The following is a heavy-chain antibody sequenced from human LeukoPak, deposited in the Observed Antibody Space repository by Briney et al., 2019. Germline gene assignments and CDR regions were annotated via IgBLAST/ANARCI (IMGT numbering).Heavy chain of an antibody. D-gene: IGHD3-16*01. J-gene: IGHJ4*02. V-gene: IGHV3-73*01. CDR2: IRSKANSYAT. CDR1: GFTFSGSA. CDR3: TTGGAFDY. Sequence: PGGSLKLSCAASGFTFSGSAMHWVRQASGKGLEWVGRIRSKANSYATAYAASVKGRFTISRDDSKNTLYLQMNSLKTEDTAVYYCTTGGAFDYWGQGTLVTVSS.